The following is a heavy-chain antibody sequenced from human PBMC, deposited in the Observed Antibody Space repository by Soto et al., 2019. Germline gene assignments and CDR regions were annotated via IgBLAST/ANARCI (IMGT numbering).Heavy chain of an antibody. Sequence: SVKVSCKASGGTFSSYAIRWVRQAPGQGLELMGGIIPIFGTANYAQKFQGRVTITADESTSTAYMELSSLRSEDTAVYYCAREFRFTMVRGVKPYYYYGMDVWGQGTTVTVSS. J-gene: IGHJ6*02. CDR1: GGTFSSYA. CDR2: IIPIFGTA. V-gene: IGHV1-69*13. D-gene: IGHD3-10*01. CDR3: AREFRFTMVRGVKPYYYYGMDV.